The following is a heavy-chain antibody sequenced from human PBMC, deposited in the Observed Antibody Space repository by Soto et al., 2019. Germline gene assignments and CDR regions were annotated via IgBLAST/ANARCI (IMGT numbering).Heavy chain of an antibody. CDR2: INVGSGNT. CDR1: GYTFSAYT. CDR3: ARDTETLGPRANDALDI. J-gene: IGHJ3*02. Sequence: WASVKVSCKAAGYTFSAYTMNWVRQAPGQSLEWMGWINVGSGNTRYSQNFQGRVSITRDTSASTVYMELTGLKSEDTAMYYCARDTETLGPRANDALDIWGQGTMVT. V-gene: IGHV1-3*01. D-gene: IGHD3-3*02.